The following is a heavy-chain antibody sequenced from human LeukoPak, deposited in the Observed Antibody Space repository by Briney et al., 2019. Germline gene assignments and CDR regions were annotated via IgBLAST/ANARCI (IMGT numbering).Heavy chain of an antibody. V-gene: IGHV1-18*04. CDR1: GYTFTSYG. CDR3: ARARGYCSGGSCRHFDY. CDR2: ISAYNGNT. Sequence: ASVKASCKASGYTFTSYGISWVRQAPGQGLEWMGWISAYNGNTNYAQKLQGRVTMTTDTSTSTAYMELRSLRSDDTAVYYCARARGYCSGGSCRHFDYWGQGTLVTVSS. D-gene: IGHD2-15*01. J-gene: IGHJ4*02.